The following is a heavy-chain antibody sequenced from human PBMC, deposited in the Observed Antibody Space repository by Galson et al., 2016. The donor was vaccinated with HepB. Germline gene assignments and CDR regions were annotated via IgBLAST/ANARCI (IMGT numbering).Heavy chain of an antibody. CDR1: GFTFSSYS. Sequence: LRLSCAASGFTFSSYSMNWVRQAPGKGLEWVSYIGVGGAVIWYADSVKGRFTISRDNVKNSLYLQMNSLRAEDTAVYYCARDDKYAFDYWGQGTLVPVSS. D-gene: IGHD2-8*01. J-gene: IGHJ4*02. V-gene: IGHV3-48*01. CDR3: ARDDKYAFDY. CDR2: IGVGGAVI.